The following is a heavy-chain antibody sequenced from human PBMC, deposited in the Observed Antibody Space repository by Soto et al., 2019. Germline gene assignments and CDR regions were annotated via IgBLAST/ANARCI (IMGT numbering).Heavy chain of an antibody. CDR2: INLSSGTT. CDR1: GDTFIYYD. V-gene: IGHV1-46*01. CDR3: ARGRDSNDYDRHFDF. J-gene: IGHJ4*02. Sequence: ASVKVSCKASGDTFIYYDMHWVRQAPGQGLEWMGLINLSSGTTIYAQKFQGRVTMTRDTSTRTVYMDLSSLKSEDTAVYYCARGRDSNDYDRHFDFWGPGTLVTVSS. D-gene: IGHD3-22*01.